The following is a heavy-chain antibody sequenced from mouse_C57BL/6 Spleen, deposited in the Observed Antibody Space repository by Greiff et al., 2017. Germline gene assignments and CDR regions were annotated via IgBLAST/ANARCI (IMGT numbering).Heavy chain of an antibody. CDR3: ARQRSNYHYYAMDY. J-gene: IGHJ4*01. CDR2: IWSDGST. V-gene: IGHV2-6-1*01. D-gene: IGHD2-5*01. Sequence: VKLMESGPGLVAPSQSLSITCTVSGFSLTSYGVHWVRQPPGKGLEWLVVIWSDGSTTYNSALKSRLSISKDNSKSQVFLKMNSLQTDDTAMYYCARQRSNYHYYAMDYWGQGTSVTVSS. CDR1: GFSLTSYG.